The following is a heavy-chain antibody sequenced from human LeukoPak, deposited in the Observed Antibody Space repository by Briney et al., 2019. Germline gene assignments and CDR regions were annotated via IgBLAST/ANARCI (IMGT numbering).Heavy chain of an antibody. Sequence: GGSLRLSCAASGFTFSSYAMSWVRQAPGKGLEWVSAISGSGGSTYYADSVKGRFTISRDNSKNTLYLQMNSLRAEDTAVYYCAEDRLASPQFDYWGQGTLVTVSS. D-gene: IGHD6-25*01. CDR3: AEDRLASPQFDY. CDR2: ISGSGGST. CDR1: GFTFSSYA. J-gene: IGHJ4*02. V-gene: IGHV3-23*01.